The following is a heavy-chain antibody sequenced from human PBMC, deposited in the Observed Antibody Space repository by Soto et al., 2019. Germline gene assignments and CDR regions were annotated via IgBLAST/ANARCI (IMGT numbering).Heavy chain of an antibody. J-gene: IGHJ4*02. CDR2: IVTYNGNT. Sequence: ASVKVSCKAAGYTFTNYGISWVRQAPGQGLEWMGWIVTYNGNTQSTQKLQGRVTMTTDTSTSTAYMELRSLRSDDTAVYYCAGGPQSGGWRGKGFVAWGKAPMVTVPS. CDR3: AGGPQSGGWRGKGFVA. D-gene: IGHD2-15*01. CDR1: GYTFTNYG. V-gene: IGHV1-18*01.